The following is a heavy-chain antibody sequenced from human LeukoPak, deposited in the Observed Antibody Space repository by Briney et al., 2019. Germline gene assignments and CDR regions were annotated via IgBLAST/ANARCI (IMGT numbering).Heavy chain of an antibody. V-gene: IGHV3-21*06. Sequence: GGSLRLSCIASGFTLSAYTMNWVRQAPGKGLEWVSTLTRGGDNDIHYADSVKGRFTISRDNSKNSLYLQMNSLRADDTAIYYCVRDAYGAHFDYWGQGTLVTVSS. CDR1: GFTLSAYT. CDR3: VRDAYGAHFDY. D-gene: IGHD2-21*01. J-gene: IGHJ4*02. CDR2: LTRGGDNDI.